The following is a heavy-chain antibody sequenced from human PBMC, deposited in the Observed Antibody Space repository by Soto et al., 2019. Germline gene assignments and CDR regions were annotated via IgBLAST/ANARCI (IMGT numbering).Heavy chain of an antibody. D-gene: IGHD2-8*01. J-gene: IGHJ4*02. V-gene: IGHV4-30-4*01. CDR2: ISHSETT. CDR3: AGFGVGDRDDK. CDR1: GSYITSGDYH. Sequence: QVRLQESGPGLVKASQTLSLTCSVSGSYITSGDYHWTWIRQAPGKGLEWIGCISHSETTYYSPALKNRKIISSDFSMNQFSLRLNSVTAAHTAVYFCAGFGVGDRDDKWGQGTLVTVSS.